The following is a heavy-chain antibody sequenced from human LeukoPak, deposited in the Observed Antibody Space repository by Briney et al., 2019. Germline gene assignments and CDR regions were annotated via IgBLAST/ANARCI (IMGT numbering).Heavy chain of an antibody. J-gene: IGHJ4*02. CDR2: INHSGST. D-gene: IGHD6-13*01. Sequence: SETLSLTCAVYGGSFSGYYWSRIRQPPGKGLEWIGEINHSGSTNYNPSLKSRVTISVDTSKNQFSLKLSSVTAADTAVYYCARTSIAAAGTGPFDYWGQGTLVTVSS. V-gene: IGHV4-34*01. CDR3: ARTSIAAAGTGPFDY. CDR1: GGSFSGYY.